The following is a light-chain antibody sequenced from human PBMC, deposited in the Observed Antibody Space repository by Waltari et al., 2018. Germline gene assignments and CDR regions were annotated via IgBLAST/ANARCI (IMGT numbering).Light chain of an antibody. CDR2: DVT. Sequence: QFALPRLPPLSGSPGHPFTSPRPGLAVAVDGSTFFPCYQHHPGKAPQLIIYDVTNRPSGISDRFSASKSANTASLTISGLQPEDEGDYYCTSQAVDGDVLFGGGTQVTVL. CDR1: AVAVDGSTF. CDR3: TSQAVDGDVL. J-gene: IGLJ3*02. V-gene: IGLV2-14*03.